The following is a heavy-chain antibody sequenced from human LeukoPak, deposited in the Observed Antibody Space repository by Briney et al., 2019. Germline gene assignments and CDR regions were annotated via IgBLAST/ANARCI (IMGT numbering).Heavy chain of an antibody. CDR3: ARGTPFYSIGY. CDR1: GFTFDDYG. Sequence: GGSLRLSCAASGFTFDDYGMSWVRQAPGKGLEWVSGINWNGGSTGYAGSVKGRFTISRDNAKNSLYLQMDSLRAEDTAVYYCARGTPFYSIGYWGQGTLVTVSS. J-gene: IGHJ4*02. V-gene: IGHV3-20*04. CDR2: INWNGGST. D-gene: IGHD2-15*01.